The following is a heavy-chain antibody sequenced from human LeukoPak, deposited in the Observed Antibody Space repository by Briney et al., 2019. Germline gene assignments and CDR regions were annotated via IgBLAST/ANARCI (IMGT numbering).Heavy chain of an antibody. J-gene: IGHJ6*03. CDR3: ARDWGVSARPGYMDV. V-gene: IGHV4-61*09. CDR2: VHISGST. D-gene: IGHD6-6*01. CDR1: GGSISSRSYC. Sequence: SETLSLTCTVSGGSISSRSYCWSWIRQPAGKGLEWIGHVHISGSTNYNSSLKSRVTISVDTSKNQFSLKLSSVTAADTAVYYCARDWGVSARPGYMDVWGKGTTVTVSS.